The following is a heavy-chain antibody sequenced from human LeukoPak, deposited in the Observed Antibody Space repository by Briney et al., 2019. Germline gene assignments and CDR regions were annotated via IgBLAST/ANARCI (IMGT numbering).Heavy chain of an antibody. V-gene: IGHV1-3*01. CDR3: ARSSITIFGVVTTNFDY. D-gene: IGHD3-3*01. J-gene: IGHJ4*02. CDR2: INAGNGNT. Sequence: GASVKVSCKASGYTFTSYAMHWVRQAPGQRLEWMGWINAGNGNTKYSQKFQGRVTITRDTSTSTAYMELRSLRSDDTAVYYCARSSITIFGVVTTNFDYWGQGTLVTVSS. CDR1: GYTFTSYA.